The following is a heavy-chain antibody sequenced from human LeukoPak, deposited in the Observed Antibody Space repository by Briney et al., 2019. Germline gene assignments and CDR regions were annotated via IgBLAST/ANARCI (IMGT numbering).Heavy chain of an antibody. D-gene: IGHD2-15*01. CDR2: IKQDGSEK. CDR1: AFTFSSYW. Sequence: GGSLRLSCEASAFTFSSYWMSWVRQAPGKGLEWVANIKQDGSEKYYVDFVKGRFTISRDNAKNSLYLQMNSLRAEDTAVYYCAKGWSDAFDIWGQGTMVTVSS. J-gene: IGHJ3*02. CDR3: AKGWSDAFDI. V-gene: IGHV3-7*03.